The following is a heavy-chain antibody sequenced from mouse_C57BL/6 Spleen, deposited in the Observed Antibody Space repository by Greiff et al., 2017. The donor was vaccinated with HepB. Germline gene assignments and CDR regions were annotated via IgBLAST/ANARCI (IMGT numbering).Heavy chain of an antibody. Sequence: EVQLQESGPGLVKPSQSLSLTCSVTGYSITSGYYWNWIRQFPGNKLEWMGYISYDGSNNYNPSLKNRISITRDTSKNQFFLKLNSVTTEDTATYYCARSSYDYEDYWGQGTTLTVSS. CDR2: ISYDGSN. D-gene: IGHD2-4*01. J-gene: IGHJ2*01. CDR1: GYSITSGYY. V-gene: IGHV3-6*01. CDR3: ARSSYDYEDY.